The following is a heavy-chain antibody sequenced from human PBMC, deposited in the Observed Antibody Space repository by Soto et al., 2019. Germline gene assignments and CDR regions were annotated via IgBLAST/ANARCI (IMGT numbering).Heavy chain of an antibody. D-gene: IGHD7-27*01. CDR3: ARGETGVADAFAI. CDR1: GYTFSGYY. J-gene: IGHJ3*02. Sequence: QVQLVQSGAEVKKPGASVKVSCKASGYTFSGYYMHWVRQAPGQGLEWVGWINPDSGGTNSAQKFQGWVTMTRDTSTRTVYMELTRLRSNDAAVYYCARGETGVADAFAIWGQGTMVTVS. V-gene: IGHV1-2*04. CDR2: INPDSGGT.